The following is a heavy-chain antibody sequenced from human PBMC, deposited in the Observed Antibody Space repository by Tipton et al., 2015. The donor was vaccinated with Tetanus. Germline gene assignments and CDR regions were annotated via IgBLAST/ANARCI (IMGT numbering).Heavy chain of an antibody. D-gene: IGHD3-3*01. CDR3: ARIHDFLSGHFDF. CDR1: GGSLHGSSYY. V-gene: IGHV4-61*01. Sequence: TLSLTCTVSGGSLHGSSYYWGWIRQTPGKGLEYIGYILYGGGTHYNPSLKSRVTVSADPSQNQFSLKLTSVTAADTAVYYCARIHDFLSGHFDFWGQGTLVAVSS. J-gene: IGHJ4*02. CDR2: ILYGGGT.